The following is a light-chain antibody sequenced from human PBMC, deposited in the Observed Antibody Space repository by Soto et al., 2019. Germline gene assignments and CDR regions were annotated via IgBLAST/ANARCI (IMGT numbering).Light chain of an antibody. Sequence: IVITPSPATVSVAPWGRCTLSCTSRQRVSNNLAWYQQNPGQTPRLLIYGASTRATGFPARFSGSGSGTEFTLTISSLQSEDVAVYYCQQYKNWPPTWTFGQGTKVDIK. CDR2: GAS. CDR3: QQYKNWPPTWT. J-gene: IGKJ1*01. CDR1: QRVSNN. V-gene: IGKV3-15*01.